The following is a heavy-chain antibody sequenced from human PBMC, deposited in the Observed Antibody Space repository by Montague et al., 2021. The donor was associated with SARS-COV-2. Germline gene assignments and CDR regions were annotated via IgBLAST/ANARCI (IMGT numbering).Heavy chain of an antibody. Sequence: SLRLSCAVSGFTFSSYAMHWVRQAPGKGLEWVAVISYDGSNKYYADSVKGRFTISRDNSKNTLYLQMNSLRAEDTAVYYCARDERSLVLLWFGELLYTYLDYWGQGTLVTVSS. D-gene: IGHD3-10*01. CDR2: ISYDGSNK. J-gene: IGHJ4*02. CDR1: GFTFSSYA. CDR3: ARDERSLVLLWFGELLYTYLDY. V-gene: IGHV3-30-3*01.